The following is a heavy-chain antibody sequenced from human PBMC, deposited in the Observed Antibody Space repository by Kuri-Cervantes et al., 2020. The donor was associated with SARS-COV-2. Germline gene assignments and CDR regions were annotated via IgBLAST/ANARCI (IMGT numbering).Heavy chain of an antibody. Sequence: GGSLRLSCAVSGFPFSDYAMSWVRQAPGKGLEWVSGIGGSGGNTYYADSVKGRFTISRDNSKNTLYLQMTSLSAGYTAIYYCAKAGGIEIPAATNWFDPWGQGTLVTVSS. D-gene: IGHD2-2*01. CDR2: IGGSGGNT. CDR1: GFPFSDYA. V-gene: IGHV3-23*01. CDR3: AKAGGIEIPAATNWFDP. J-gene: IGHJ5*02.